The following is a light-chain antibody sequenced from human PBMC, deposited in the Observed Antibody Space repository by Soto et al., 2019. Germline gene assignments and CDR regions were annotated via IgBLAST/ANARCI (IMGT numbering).Light chain of an antibody. J-gene: IGKJ4*01. CDR1: QSVSSY. V-gene: IGKV3-11*01. CDR2: DAS. CDR3: QQRSNWPPRLT. Sequence: EIVLTQSPATLSLSPGERATLSCRARQSVSSYLAWYQQKPGQAPRLLIYDASNRATGIPARFSGSGSGTDFTLTISSLEPEYFAVYYCQQRSNWPPRLTVGGGTKVEIK.